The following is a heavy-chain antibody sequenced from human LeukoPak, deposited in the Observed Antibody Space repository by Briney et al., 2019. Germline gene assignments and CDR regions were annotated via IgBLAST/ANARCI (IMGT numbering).Heavy chain of an antibody. CDR2: ISAYNGNT. J-gene: IGHJ5*02. CDR3: ARDIPNGPPYCSGGSCYLYWFDP. V-gene: IGHV1-18*01. D-gene: IGHD2-15*01. Sequence: GASVKVSCKASGYTFTSYGISWVRQAPGQGLEWMGWISAYNGNTNYAQKLQGRVTMTTDTSTSTAYMELRSLRSDDTAVYYCARDIPNGPPYCSGGSCYLYWFDPWGQGTLVTVSS. CDR1: GYTFTSYG.